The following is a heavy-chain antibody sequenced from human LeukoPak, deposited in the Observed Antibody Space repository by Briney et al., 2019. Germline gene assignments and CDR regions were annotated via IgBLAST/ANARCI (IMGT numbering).Heavy chain of an antibody. V-gene: IGHV5-51*01. J-gene: IGHJ3*02. Sequence: RGESLKISCKGSGYRFTSYWIGLVRQMPGKGLEWMGIIYPGDSDTIYSPSFQGQVTISADESTSTANLQWSSLKASDTAMYYCARSGGNYYSIWGQGTMVTVSS. CDR3: ARSGGNYYSI. CDR1: GYRFTSYW. CDR2: IYPGDSDT. D-gene: IGHD1-26*01.